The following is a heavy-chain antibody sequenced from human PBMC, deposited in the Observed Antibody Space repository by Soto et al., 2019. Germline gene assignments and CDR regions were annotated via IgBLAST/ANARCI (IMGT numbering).Heavy chain of an antibody. Sequence: LGGSLRLSCAASGFTFSSYWMSWVRQAPGKGLEWVANIKQDGSEKYYVDSVKGRFTISRDNAKNSLYLQMNSLRAEDTAVYYCARQRGWYPESLFDDWGQGTLVIVS. CDR2: IKQDGSEK. CDR3: ARQRGWYPESLFDD. D-gene: IGHD6-19*01. V-gene: IGHV3-7*03. CDR1: GFTFSSYW. J-gene: IGHJ4*02.